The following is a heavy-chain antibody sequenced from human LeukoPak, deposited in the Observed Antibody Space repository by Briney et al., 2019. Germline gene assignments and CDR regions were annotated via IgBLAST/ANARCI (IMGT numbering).Heavy chain of an antibody. V-gene: IGHV3-15*07. CDR2: IASKTDGGAT. Sequence: GGSLRLSCPASGLTVTSAWTNWVRQAPGEGLDWVGRIASKTDGGATDYAAPAKGRFTISRDDSKNTLNLQMNSLKTEDTAVYYCTTGIRGDWGQGTLVTVSS. D-gene: IGHD3-10*01. J-gene: IGHJ4*02. CDR1: GLTVTSAW. CDR3: TTGIRGD.